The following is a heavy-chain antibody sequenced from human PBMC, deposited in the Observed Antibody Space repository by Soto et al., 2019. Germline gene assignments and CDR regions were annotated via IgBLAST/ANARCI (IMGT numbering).Heavy chain of an antibody. CDR2: IIPICGTA. J-gene: IGHJ2*01. CDR1: GGTFSSYA. D-gene: IGHD2-15*01. Sequence: QVQLVQSGAEVKKPGSSVKVSCKASGGTFSSYAISWVRQAPGQGLEWMGGIIPICGTANYAQKFHGRVTITADESTSTADMELSSLRSEDTAVYYCARADGYCSGGSCTSYWYFDLWGRGTLVTVSS. V-gene: IGHV1-69*01. CDR3: ARADGYCSGGSCTSYWYFDL.